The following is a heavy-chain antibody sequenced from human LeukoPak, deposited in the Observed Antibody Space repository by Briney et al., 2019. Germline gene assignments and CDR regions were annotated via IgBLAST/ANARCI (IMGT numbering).Heavy chain of an antibody. V-gene: IGHV3-23*01. CDR2: FGRSGSDT. CDR3: AKGSLGSWYYFDY. J-gene: IGHJ4*02. CDR1: GFTFGTSA. D-gene: IGHD6-13*01. Sequence: GGSLRLSCAASGFTFGTSAMSWVRQAPGKGPEWVSTFGRSGSDTYYSDSVKGRFTIFRDNSKNTLYLQMNRLRDEDTAVYYCAKGSLGSWYYFDYWGQGTLVTVSS.